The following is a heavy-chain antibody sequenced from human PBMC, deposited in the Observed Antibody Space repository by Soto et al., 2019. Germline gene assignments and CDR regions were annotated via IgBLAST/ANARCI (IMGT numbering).Heavy chain of an antibody. CDR3: AASCVACGGFNYYGMDV. D-gene: IGHD2-21*01. CDR1: GGSISSGGYY. J-gene: IGHJ6*02. CDR2: IYYSGTT. V-gene: IGHV4-31*03. Sequence: QVQLQESGPGLVKPSQTLSLTCTVSGGSISSGGYYWYWIRQHPGKGLEWIGYIYYSGTTYYNPSLKSRVTISVDTSKIQFSLKLSSVTAAYTAVYYCAASCVACGGFNYYGMDVWGQGTTVTVSS.